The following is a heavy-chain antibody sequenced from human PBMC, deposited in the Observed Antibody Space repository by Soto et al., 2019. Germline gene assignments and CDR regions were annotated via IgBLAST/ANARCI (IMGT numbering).Heavy chain of an antibody. D-gene: IGHD2-15*01. CDR3: AKRRGAGGHFDY. J-gene: IGHJ4*02. V-gene: IGHV3-23*01. CDR2: VSIGGST. Sequence: GGSLRLSCAASGFSFSNYGMGWVRQGPGKGLEWVAVVSIGGSTHYADSVRGRFTISRDNSKNTLSLQMNSLTAEDTAVYFCAKRRGAGGHFDYWGQGALVTVSS. CDR1: GFSFSNYG.